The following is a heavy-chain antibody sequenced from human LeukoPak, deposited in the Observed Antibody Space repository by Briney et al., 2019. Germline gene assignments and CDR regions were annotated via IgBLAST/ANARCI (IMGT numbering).Heavy chain of an antibody. J-gene: IGHJ4*02. CDR2: TSGSGGSS. V-gene: IGHV3-23*01. D-gene: IGHD5-18*01. Sequence: GGSLRPSCAASGFTFSSYAMIWVRQAPGKGLEWVSTTSGSGGSSYYADSVKGRFTISRDNSKNTLYLQMNSLRADDTAVYYCAKAGYSYGIPFFDYWGQGTLVTVSS. CDR3: AKAGYSYGIPFFDY. CDR1: GFTFSSYA.